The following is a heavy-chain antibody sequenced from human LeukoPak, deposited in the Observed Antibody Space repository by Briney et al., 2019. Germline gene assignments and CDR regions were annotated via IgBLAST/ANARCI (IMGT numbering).Heavy chain of an antibody. CDR3: ARDLGYSSGWDY. Sequence: ASVKVSCKASGYTFRSYGINWVRQAPGQGLEWVGWINTYNGNTSYAQKFQGRVTVTTDTSTTTAYMELRSLRSDDTAVYYCARDLGYSSGWDYWGQGTLVTVSS. J-gene: IGHJ4*02. CDR2: INTYNGNT. V-gene: IGHV1-18*01. CDR1: GYTFRSYG. D-gene: IGHD6-19*01.